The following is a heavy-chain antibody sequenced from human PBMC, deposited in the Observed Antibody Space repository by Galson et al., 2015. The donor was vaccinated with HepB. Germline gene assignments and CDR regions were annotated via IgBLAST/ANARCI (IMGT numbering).Heavy chain of an antibody. V-gene: IGHV1-69*04. CDR1: GGTFSSYA. J-gene: IGHJ4*02. Sequence: SVKVSCKASGGTFSSYAISWVRQAPGQGLEWMGRIIPILGIANYAQKFQGRVTITADKSTSTAYMELSSLRSEDTAVYYCAREGLGGYSYGSYYWGQGTLVTVSS. D-gene: IGHD5-18*01. CDR3: AREGLGGYSYGSYY. CDR2: IIPILGIA.